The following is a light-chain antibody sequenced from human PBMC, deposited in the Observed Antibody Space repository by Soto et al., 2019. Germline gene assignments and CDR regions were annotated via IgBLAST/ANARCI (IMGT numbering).Light chain of an antibody. CDR1: QGISNY. J-gene: IGKJ2*02. V-gene: IGKV1-27*01. Sequence: DIQMTQSPSSLSASVGDRVTITCRASQGISNYLAWYQQKPGRVPKLLLYFASTLQSGVPSRFSGSGSGTDFTLTISSLQPEDVATYYCQEYDSAPGTFGQGTKLEIK. CDR2: FAS. CDR3: QEYDSAPGT.